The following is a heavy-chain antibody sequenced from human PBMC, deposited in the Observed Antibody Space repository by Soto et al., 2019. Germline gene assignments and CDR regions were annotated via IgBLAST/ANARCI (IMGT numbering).Heavy chain of an antibody. J-gene: IGHJ6*02. CDR2: IWYDGSNK. D-gene: IGHD3-3*01. Sequence: GGSLRLSCAASGFTFSSYGMHWVRQAPGKGLEWVAVIWYDGSNKYYADSVKGRLTISRDNSKNTLYLQMNSLRAEDTAVYYCAREWVAIFGVADYYGMDVWGQGTTVTVS. CDR3: AREWVAIFGVADYYGMDV. V-gene: IGHV3-33*01. CDR1: GFTFSSYG.